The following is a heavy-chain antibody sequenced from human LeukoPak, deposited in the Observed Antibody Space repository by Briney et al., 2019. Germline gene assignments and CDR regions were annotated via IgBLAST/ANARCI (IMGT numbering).Heavy chain of an antibody. CDR2: IYYSGST. CDR3: ARQTAKKWDLPGSFDS. Sequence: SETVSLTCTVSGGSISSSSYYWGWIRQPPGKGLEWIGSIYYSGSTYYNPSLKSRVTISVDTSKNQFSLKLSSVTAADTAVYYCARQTAKKWDLPGSFDSWGQGILVTVSS. J-gene: IGHJ4*02. CDR1: GGSISSSSYY. V-gene: IGHV4-39*01. D-gene: IGHD1-26*01.